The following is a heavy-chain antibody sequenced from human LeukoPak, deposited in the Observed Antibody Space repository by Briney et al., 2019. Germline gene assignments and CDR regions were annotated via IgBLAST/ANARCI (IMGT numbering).Heavy chain of an antibody. CDR1: GGSISSYY. Sequence: PSETLSLTCTVSGGSISSYYWSWIRQPPGKGLEWIGYIYYSGSTNYNPSLKSRVTISVDTSKNQFSLKLSSVIAADTAVYYCACHSSSWYQGWFDPWGQGTLVTVSS. CDR3: ACHSSSWYQGWFDP. V-gene: IGHV4-59*01. D-gene: IGHD6-13*01. CDR2: IYYSGST. J-gene: IGHJ5*02.